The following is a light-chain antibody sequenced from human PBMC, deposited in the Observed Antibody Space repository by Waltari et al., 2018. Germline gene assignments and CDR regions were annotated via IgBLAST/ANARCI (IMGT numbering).Light chain of an antibody. CDR2: GAS. CDR3: QNHERLPAV. J-gene: IGKJ1*01. Sequence: EIVLTQSPGTLSLSPGERATLSCRASQSIGRYLVWYQQEPGQAPRLLIYGASSMAAGIPDRFSGSGSGTDFSLTISRLEPEDFAVYYCQNHERLPAVFGQGTKVEIK. V-gene: IGKV3-20*01. CDR1: QSIGRY.